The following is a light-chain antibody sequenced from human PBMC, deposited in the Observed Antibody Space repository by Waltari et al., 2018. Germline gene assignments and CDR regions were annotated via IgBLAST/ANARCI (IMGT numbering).Light chain of an antibody. Sequence: SSELTQDPAVSVALGQTVRITCQGDSLRGYFASWYQQKPGQAPLLVSYGKDSRPAGIPDRFSGSSSGNTASLTITGAQAEDEADYYCNSRDRSGNHLGVFGTGTKVTVL. CDR2: GKD. J-gene: IGLJ1*01. CDR1: SLRGYF. V-gene: IGLV3-19*01. CDR3: NSRDRSGNHLGV.